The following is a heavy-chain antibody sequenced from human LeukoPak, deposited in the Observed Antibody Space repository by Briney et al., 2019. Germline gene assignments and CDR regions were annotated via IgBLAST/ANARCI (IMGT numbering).Heavy chain of an antibody. D-gene: IGHD2-21*02. CDR2: FDPEDGET. CDR1: GYTHTELS. CDR3: ARGKLAYCGGDCYSTFDY. J-gene: IGHJ4*02. Sequence: ASVKVSCKVSGYTHTELSMHWVRQAPGKGLEWMGGFDPEDGETIYAQKFQGRVTMTEDTSTDTAYMELSSLRSEDTAVYYCARGKLAYCGGDCYSTFDYWGQGTLVTVSS. V-gene: IGHV1-24*01.